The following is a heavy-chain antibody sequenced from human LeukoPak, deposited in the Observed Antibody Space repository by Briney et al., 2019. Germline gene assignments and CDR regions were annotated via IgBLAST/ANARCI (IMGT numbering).Heavy chain of an antibody. CDR3: ARYDVWGSYRAFDY. CDR2: IYTSGST. Sequence: SETLSLTCTVSGGSISSYYWSWIRQPAGKGLEWIGRIYTSGSTYYNPSLKSRVTISVDTSKNQFSLKLSSVTAADTAVYYCARYDVWGSYRAFDYWGQGTLVTVSS. V-gene: IGHV4-4*07. D-gene: IGHD3-16*02. J-gene: IGHJ4*02. CDR1: GGSISSYY.